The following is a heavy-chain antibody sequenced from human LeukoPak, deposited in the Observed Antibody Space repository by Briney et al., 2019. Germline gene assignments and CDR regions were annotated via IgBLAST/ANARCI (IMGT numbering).Heavy chain of an antibody. J-gene: IGHJ3*02. CDR2: IYPGDSDT. D-gene: IGHD5-12*01. CDR3: ARTGSYSGYDYGDDAFDI. Sequence: GESLKISCKGSGYSFTSYWIGWVRQMPGKGLEWMGIIYPGDSDTRYSPSFQGQVTISADKSISTAYLQWCSLKASDTAMYYCARTGSYSGYDYGDDAFDIWGQGTMVTVSS. CDR1: GYSFTSYW. V-gene: IGHV5-51*01.